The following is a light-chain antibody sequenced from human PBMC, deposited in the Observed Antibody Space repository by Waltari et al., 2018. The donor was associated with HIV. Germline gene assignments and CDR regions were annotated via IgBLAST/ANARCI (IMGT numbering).Light chain of an antibody. CDR1: ESVNSN. CDR3: QQYYKWPLT. Sequence: EIVMIQSPGTLSVSPGERATLSCRASESVNSNLAWYQQKPGQAPRLLIVGASTRATGIAARFSGSASGTEFTLTISRLQSEDFAVYYCQQYYKWPLTFGQGTRLEIK. V-gene: IGKV3D-15*01. CDR2: GAS. J-gene: IGKJ5*01.